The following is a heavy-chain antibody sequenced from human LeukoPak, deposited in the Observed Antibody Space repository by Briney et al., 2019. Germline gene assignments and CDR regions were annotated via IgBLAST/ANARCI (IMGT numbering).Heavy chain of an antibody. Sequence: PGGSLRLSCAASGFTFSNFWMSWVRQAPGKGLEWGANIKQDGSAKYYVYSVKGRFTISRDNAKNSLYLQMSSLRGHDTALYYCASEDNTGSSAYWGQGNLVTVSS. CDR3: ASEDNTGSSAY. CDR1: GFTFSNFW. V-gene: IGHV3-7*01. D-gene: IGHD3-22*01. J-gene: IGHJ4*02. CDR2: IKQDGSAK.